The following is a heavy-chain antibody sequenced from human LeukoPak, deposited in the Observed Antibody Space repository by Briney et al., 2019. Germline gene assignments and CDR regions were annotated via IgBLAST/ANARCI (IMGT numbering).Heavy chain of an antibody. Sequence: PSETLSLTCTVSGGSISSYYWSWIRQPPGKGLEWIGYIYYSGSTNYNPSLKSRVTISVDTSKNQFSLKLSSVTAADTAVYYCARGARKAYSSSWYGGYWGQGTLVTVSS. J-gene: IGHJ4*02. D-gene: IGHD6-13*01. CDR3: ARGARKAYSSSWYGGY. CDR1: GGSISSYY. CDR2: IYYSGST. V-gene: IGHV4-59*08.